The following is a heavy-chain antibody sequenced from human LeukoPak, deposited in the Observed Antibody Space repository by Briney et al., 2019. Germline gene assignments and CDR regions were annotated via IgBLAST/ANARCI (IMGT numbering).Heavy chain of an antibody. J-gene: IGHJ5*02. CDR2: INHSGST. Sequence: ASETLSLTCAVYGGSFSGYYWSWIRQPPGKGLEWIGEINHSGSTNYNPSLKGRVTISVDTSKNQFSLKLSSVTAADTAVYYCARAIVVVPAARGYNWFDPWGQGTLVTVSS. V-gene: IGHV4-34*01. CDR3: ARAIVVVPAARGYNWFDP. D-gene: IGHD2-2*01. CDR1: GGSFSGYY.